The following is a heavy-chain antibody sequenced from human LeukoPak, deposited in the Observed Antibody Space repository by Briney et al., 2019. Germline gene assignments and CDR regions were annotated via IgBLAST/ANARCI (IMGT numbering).Heavy chain of an antibody. J-gene: IGHJ4*02. CDR2: ISYDETSK. CDR1: GFXFSSYA. Sequence: PGGSLRLSCAASGFXFSSYAIHWVRQAPGRGLECLALISYDETSKYYADSVKGRFTISRDNSKNTLYLQMDSLRAEDTAVYYCARDWQLDFWGQGTLVTVSS. D-gene: IGHD6-13*01. V-gene: IGHV3-30-3*01. CDR3: ARDWQLDF.